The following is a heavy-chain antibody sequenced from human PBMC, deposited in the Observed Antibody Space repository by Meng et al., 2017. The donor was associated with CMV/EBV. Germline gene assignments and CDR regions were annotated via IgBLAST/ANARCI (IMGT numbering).Heavy chain of an antibody. V-gene: IGHV3-73*01. CDR3: ARVSRGGDYKCLGY. CDR1: GFTFSGSA. Sequence: GESLKISCAASGFTFSGSAMHWVRQASGKGLEWVGRIRSKANSYATAYAVSVKGRFTISRDDSKNTAYLQMNSLKTEDTAVYYCARVSRGGDYKCLGYWGQGTLVTVSS. D-gene: IGHD4-17*01. J-gene: IGHJ4*02. CDR2: IRSKANSYAT.